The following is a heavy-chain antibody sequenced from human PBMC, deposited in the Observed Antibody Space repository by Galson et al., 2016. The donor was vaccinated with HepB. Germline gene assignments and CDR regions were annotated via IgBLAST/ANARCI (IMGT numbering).Heavy chain of an antibody. CDR1: ALPFRRYA. J-gene: IGHJ6*02. V-gene: IGHV3-20*04. CDR3: ARHGSSGYYPLYYYYAMDV. D-gene: IGHD3-22*01. Sequence: SLRLSCAVSALPFRRYAKRWVRQAPGKGLDWLYADSVRGRFSISRDNAKNSLYLQMNSLRAEDTALYYCARHGSSGYYPLYYYYAMDVWGQGTTVTVSS.